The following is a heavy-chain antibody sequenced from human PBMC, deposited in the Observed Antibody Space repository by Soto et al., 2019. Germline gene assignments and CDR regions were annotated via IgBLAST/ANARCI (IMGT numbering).Heavy chain of an antibody. J-gene: IGHJ4*02. CDR3: AKGYDILTGLPNFDY. V-gene: IGHV3-23*01. CDR1: GFTFSSYA. D-gene: IGHD3-9*01. Sequence: GGSLRLSCAASGFTFSSYAMSWVRQAPGKGLEWVSAISGSGGSTYYADSVKGRFTISRDKSKNTLYLQMNSLRAEDTAVYYCAKGYDILTGLPNFDYWGQGTLVTVSS. CDR2: ISGSGGST.